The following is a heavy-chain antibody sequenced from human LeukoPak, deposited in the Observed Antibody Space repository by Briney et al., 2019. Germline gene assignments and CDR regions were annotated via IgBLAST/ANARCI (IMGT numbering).Heavy chain of an antibody. CDR2: IYYSGST. CDR3: ARGFGNYDYVWGSYQYYFDY. Sequence: SETLSLTCTVSGGSISSYYWSWIRQPPGKGLEWIGYIYYSGSTNYNPSLKSRVTISVDTSKNQFSLKLSSVTAADTAVYYCARGFGNYDYVWGSYQYYFDYWGQGTLVTVSS. CDR1: GGSISSYY. J-gene: IGHJ4*02. V-gene: IGHV4-59*01. D-gene: IGHD3-16*02.